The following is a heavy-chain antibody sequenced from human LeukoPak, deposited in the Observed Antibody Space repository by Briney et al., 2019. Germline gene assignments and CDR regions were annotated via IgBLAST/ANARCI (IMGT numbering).Heavy chain of an antibody. Sequence: GGSLRLSCASSGLTFSSHSMKCVLQIPGKGLEAVSSIMGSSNYIYYGASVKGRFTISRDTAKKSLWLQMNSLRAEDTAVYYCAIGYCSSGNCPDYWGQGTLVTVSS. CDR3: AIGYCSSGNCPDY. CDR2: IMGSSNYI. D-gene: IGHD2-15*01. CDR1: GLTFSSHS. V-gene: IGHV3-21*01. J-gene: IGHJ4*02.